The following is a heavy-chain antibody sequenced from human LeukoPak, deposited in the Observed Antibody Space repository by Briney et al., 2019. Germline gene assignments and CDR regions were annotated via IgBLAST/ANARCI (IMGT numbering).Heavy chain of an antibody. Sequence: SETLSLTCTVSGGSVSSGSYYWSWIRQPPGKGLEWIGYIYYSGSTNYNPSLKSRVTISVDTSKNQFSLKLSSVTAADTAVYYCARDLGYYDILTGYYYGMDVWSQGTTVTVSS. CDR2: IYYSGST. D-gene: IGHD3-9*01. CDR3: ARDLGYYDILTGYYYGMDV. V-gene: IGHV4-61*01. CDR1: GGSVSSGSYY. J-gene: IGHJ6*02.